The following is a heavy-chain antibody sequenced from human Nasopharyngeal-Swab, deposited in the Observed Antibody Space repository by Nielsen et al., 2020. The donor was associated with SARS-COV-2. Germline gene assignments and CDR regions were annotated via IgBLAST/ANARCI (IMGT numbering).Heavy chain of an antibody. CDR3: ARAEVVVVPAAIWGYYYYYYMDV. CDR2: INSDGSST. CDR1: GFTFDDHA. V-gene: IGHV3-74*01. D-gene: IGHD2-2*02. Sequence: GESLKISCAASGFTFDDHAMHWVRQAPGKGLVWVSRINSDGSSTSYADSVKGRFTISRDNAKNTLYLQMNSLRAEDTAVYYCARAEVVVVPAAIWGYYYYYYMDVWGKGTTVTVSS. J-gene: IGHJ6*03.